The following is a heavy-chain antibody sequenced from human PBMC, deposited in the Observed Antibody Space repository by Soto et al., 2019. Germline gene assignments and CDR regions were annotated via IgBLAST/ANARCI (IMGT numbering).Heavy chain of an antibody. D-gene: IGHD3-16*01. CDR3: ARGGDMGLHDC. J-gene: IGHJ4*02. V-gene: IGHV3-73*02. CDR1: GFKFSASA. CDR2: IRSTANSYLI. Sequence: EVQLVESGGGLVQPGGSLRLSCAASGFKFSASAMHWVRQASGNGLEWIARIRSTANSYLIASDESVRGRFIISRDDSKNTAYLRMNDLKTEDTATSYCARGGDMGLHDCWGQGTLVSVS.